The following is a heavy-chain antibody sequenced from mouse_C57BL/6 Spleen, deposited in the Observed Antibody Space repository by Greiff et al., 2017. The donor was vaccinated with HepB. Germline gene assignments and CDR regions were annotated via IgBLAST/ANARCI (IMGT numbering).Heavy chain of an antibody. J-gene: IGHJ4*01. CDR2: IYPGSGST. CDR1: GYTFTSYW. D-gene: IGHD3-2*02. V-gene: IGHV1-55*01. CDR3: AREEDSSGYFYAMDY. Sequence: QVQLQQPGAELVKPGASVKMSCKASGYTFTSYWITWVKQRPGQGLEWIGDIYPGSGSTNYNEKFKSKATLTVDTSSSTAYMQLSSLTSEDSAVYYCAREEDSSGYFYAMDYWGQGTSVTVSS.